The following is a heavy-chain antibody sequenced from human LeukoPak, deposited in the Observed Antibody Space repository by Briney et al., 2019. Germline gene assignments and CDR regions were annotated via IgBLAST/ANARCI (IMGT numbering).Heavy chain of an antibody. Sequence: SQTLSLTCTVSGGSISSGDYYWSWIRQPPGKGLEWNGYIYYSGSTNYNPSLKSRVTISVDTSKNQFSPKLSSVTAADTAVYYCARGSDYDFWSGYPYYFDYWGQGTLVTVSS. D-gene: IGHD3-3*01. CDR3: ARGSDYDFWSGYPYYFDY. CDR2: IYYSGST. V-gene: IGHV4-61*08. CDR1: GGSISSGDYY. J-gene: IGHJ4*02.